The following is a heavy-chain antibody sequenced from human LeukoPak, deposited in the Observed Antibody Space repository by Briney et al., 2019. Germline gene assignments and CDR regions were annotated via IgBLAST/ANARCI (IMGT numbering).Heavy chain of an antibody. J-gene: IGHJ4*02. V-gene: IGHV3-21*01. CDR3: ARDPGTARGKVFDY. CDR2: ISSSSSYI. Sequence: GGSLRLSCAASGFTFSSYSMNWVRQAPGKGLEWVSSISSSSSYIYYADSVKGRFTISRDNAKNSLYLQMNSLRAEDTAVYYCARDPGTARGKVFDYWGQGTLVTVSS. CDR1: GFTFSSYS. D-gene: IGHD5-18*01.